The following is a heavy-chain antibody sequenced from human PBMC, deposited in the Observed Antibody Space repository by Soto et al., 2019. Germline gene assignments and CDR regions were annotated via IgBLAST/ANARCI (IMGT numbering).Heavy chain of an antibody. CDR2: ISYDGSNK. D-gene: IGHD3-10*01. V-gene: IGHV3-30*18. Sequence: QVQLVESGGGVVQPGRSLRLSCAASGFTFSSYGMHWVRQAPGKGLEWVAVISYDGSNKYYADSVKGRFTISRDNSKNTLYLQMNSLRAEDTAVYYCAKDSGRFGELSTRSVYWGQGTLVTVSS. CDR3: AKDSGRFGELSTRSVY. J-gene: IGHJ4*02. CDR1: GFTFSSYG.